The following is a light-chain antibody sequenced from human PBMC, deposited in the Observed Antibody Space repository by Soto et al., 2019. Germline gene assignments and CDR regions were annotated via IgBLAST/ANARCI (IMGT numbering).Light chain of an antibody. CDR3: QQYGSAPLT. CDR2: GAS. J-gene: IGKJ4*01. Sequence: EIVLTQSPGTLSLSPGERATLSCRASQSVNNNYLAWYQQKPGQAPRLLIYGASRRATDIPDRFSGSGSGTDFTLTISRLEPEDFAVYSCQQYGSAPLTFGRGTKVETK. CDR1: QSVNNNY. V-gene: IGKV3-20*01.